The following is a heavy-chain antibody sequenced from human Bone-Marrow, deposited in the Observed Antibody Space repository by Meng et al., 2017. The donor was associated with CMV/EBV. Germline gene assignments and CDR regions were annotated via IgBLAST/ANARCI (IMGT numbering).Heavy chain of an antibody. J-gene: IGHJ5*02. CDR1: GGTFSSYA. CDR2: IIPILGIA. Sequence: SVKVSCKASGGTFSSYAISWVRQAPGQGLEWMGGIIPILGIANYAQKFQGRVTITADKSTSTAYMGLSSLRSEDTAVYYCARDGGGENVLRFLEWTYWFDPWGQGTLVTFSS. D-gene: IGHD3-3*01. CDR3: ARDGGGENVLRFLEWTYWFDP. V-gene: IGHV1-69*10.